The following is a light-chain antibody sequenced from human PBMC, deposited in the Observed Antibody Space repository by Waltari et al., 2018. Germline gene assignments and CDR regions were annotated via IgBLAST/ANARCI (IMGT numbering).Light chain of an antibody. CDR2: AVR. Sequence: QSALTQPASVSGSPGQSVTIPCTGTSSNVGFVNLVSWYQHHPGKAPKLMIYAVRDRTSWVSNRFSGSKSGYTASLTISGLQAEDEADYYCCSYAGRSTWVFGGGTKVTVL. V-gene: IGLV2-23*02. CDR3: CSYAGRSTWV. J-gene: IGLJ3*02. CDR1: SSNVGFVNL.